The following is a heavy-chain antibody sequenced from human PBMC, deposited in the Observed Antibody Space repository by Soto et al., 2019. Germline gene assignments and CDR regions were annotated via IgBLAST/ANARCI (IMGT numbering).Heavy chain of an antibody. D-gene: IGHD3-10*01. CDR2: IYYSGST. CDR3: ASQYYARSPHYYYYGMDV. Sequence: QLQLQESGPGLVKPSETLSLTCTVSGGSISSSSYYWGWIRQPPGKGLVWIGSIYYSGSTYYNPSLKSRVTISVDTSKNQFSLKLSSVTAADTAVYYCASQYYARSPHYYYYGMDVWGQGTTVTVSS. CDR1: GGSISSSSYY. J-gene: IGHJ6*02. V-gene: IGHV4-39*01.